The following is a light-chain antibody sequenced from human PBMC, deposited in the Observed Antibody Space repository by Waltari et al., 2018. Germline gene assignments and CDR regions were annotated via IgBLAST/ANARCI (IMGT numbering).Light chain of an antibody. CDR2: AAS. J-gene: IGKJ4*01. CDR3: QQYYSTPPLT. Sequence: DIQMTQSPYSLSASVGDRVTITCRASQGIKKSLAWYQQKPGKAPKLLLHAASTLESGVPSRFSGSGSGAEYTLTISSLQPEDFVTYYCQQYYSTPPLTFGGGTKVEIK. V-gene: IGKV1-NL1*01. CDR1: QGIKKS.